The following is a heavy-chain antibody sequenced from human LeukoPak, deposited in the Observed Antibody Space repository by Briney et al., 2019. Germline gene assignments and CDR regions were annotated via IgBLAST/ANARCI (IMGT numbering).Heavy chain of an antibody. V-gene: IGHV4-39*01. Sequence: SETLSLTCAVSGGSISSSSYYWGWIRQPPGKGLEWIGSIYYSGSTYYNPSLKSRVTISVDTSKNQFSLKLSSVTAADTAVYYCARHKYYFDYWGQGTLVTVSS. J-gene: IGHJ4*02. CDR2: IYYSGST. CDR3: ARHKYYFDY. CDR1: GGSISSSSYY.